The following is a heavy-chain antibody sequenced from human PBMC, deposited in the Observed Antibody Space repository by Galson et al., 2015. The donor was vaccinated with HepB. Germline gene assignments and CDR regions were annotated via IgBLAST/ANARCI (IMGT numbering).Heavy chain of an antibody. V-gene: IGHV3-7*01. CDR1: GFSFSGYW. J-gene: IGHJ4*02. CDR3: ARDQGWEPLRRAEGPYYFDY. CDR2: IKQDEHEK. Sequence: SLRLSCAASGFSFSGYWMSWVCQTPGKGLEWVANIKQDEHEKYYVDSVKGRFTISRDNAKNSLYLQMTSLRAEDTAVYYCARDQGWEPLRRAEGPYYFDYWGQGALVTVSS. D-gene: IGHD1-26*01.